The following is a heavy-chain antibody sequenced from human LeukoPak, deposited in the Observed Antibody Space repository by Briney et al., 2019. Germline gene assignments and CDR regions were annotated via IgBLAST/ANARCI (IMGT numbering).Heavy chain of an antibody. D-gene: IGHD3-16*01. CDR2: IYYTGIT. V-gene: IGHV4-31*03. CDR3: ARVRRFGDARGAMDL. CDR1: GGSIITGAYH. Sequence: KSSETLSLTCTVSGGSIITGAYHWTWIRLRPGRGLEWIGYIYYTGITHYNAPLKSRVTISVDTSKSQFSLKLTSVTAADTALYYCARVRRFGDARGAMDLWGQGTTVIVSS. J-gene: IGHJ6*02.